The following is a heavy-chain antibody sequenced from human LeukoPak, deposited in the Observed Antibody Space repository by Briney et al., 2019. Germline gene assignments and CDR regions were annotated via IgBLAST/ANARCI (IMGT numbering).Heavy chain of an antibody. CDR2: IYQSGST. CDR3: TRRNSGYDWAFDY. CDR1: GGSISSTNY. J-gene: IGHJ4*02. V-gene: IGHV4-4*02. Sequence: KPSETLSLTCTVSGGSISSTNYWSWVRQPPGKGLEWIGEIYQSGSTNYNPSLKSRVAISVDKSNNQFSLKLNSVTAADTAVYFCTRRNSGYDWAFDYWGQGTLVTVSS. D-gene: IGHD5-12*01.